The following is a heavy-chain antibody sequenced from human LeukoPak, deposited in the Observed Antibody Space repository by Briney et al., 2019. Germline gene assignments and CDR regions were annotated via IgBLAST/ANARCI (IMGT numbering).Heavy chain of an antibody. CDR1: GWSFNDYY. CDR2: INARGDT. CDR3: ARGQVPAARGYNWFDP. J-gene: IGHJ5*02. D-gene: IGHD2-2*01. Sequence: SETLSLTCAVYGWSFNDYYWNWVRQPPGKGLEWIGEINARGDTNYNPSLKSRITISVDSSKNQFSLTLTSMIAADTAIYYCARGQVPAARGYNWFDPWGEGTLVTVSS. V-gene: IGHV4-34*01.